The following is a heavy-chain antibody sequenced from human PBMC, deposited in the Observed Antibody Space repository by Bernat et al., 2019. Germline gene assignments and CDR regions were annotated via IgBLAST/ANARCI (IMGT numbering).Heavy chain of an antibody. Sequence: EVQLVESGGGLVQPGGSLRLSCAASGFTFGSYWMGWVRQAPGKGLEWVANIKGDGSENDYVDSVRGRFTISRDNAKNSLYLQMNSLRVEDTAVYYCARWLKGGGDCCGLDYWGQGTQVTVSS. D-gene: IGHD2-21*02. J-gene: IGHJ4*02. V-gene: IGHV3-7*01. CDR3: ARWLKGGGDCCGLDY. CDR2: IKGDGSEN. CDR1: GFTFGSYW.